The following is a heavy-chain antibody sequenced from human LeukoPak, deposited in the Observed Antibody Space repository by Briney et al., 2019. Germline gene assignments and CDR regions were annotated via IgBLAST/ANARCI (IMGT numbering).Heavy chain of an antibody. CDR3: ARHLYDFWSGLKGFDP. D-gene: IGHD3-3*01. CDR1: GGSISSYY. Sequence: SETLSLTCTVSGGSISSYYWSWIRQPPGKGLEWIGYIYYSGSTNYNPSLKSRVTISVDTSKNQFSLKLSSVTAADTAVYYCARHLYDFWSGLKGFDPWGQGTLVTVSS. J-gene: IGHJ5*02. CDR2: IYYSGST. V-gene: IGHV4-59*01.